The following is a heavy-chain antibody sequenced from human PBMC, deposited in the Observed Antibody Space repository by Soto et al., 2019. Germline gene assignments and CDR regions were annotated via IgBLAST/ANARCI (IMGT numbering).Heavy chain of an antibody. CDR3: ANHGCFDF. CDR2: ISVRGDYR. CDR1: GFTFSSSG. V-gene: IGHV3-23*01. J-gene: IGHJ3*01. Sequence: EGQLLQSGGGLVQPGESLRVSCAASGFTFSSSGMSWVRQAPGKGLEWVSSISVRGDYRYYADSVKGRFTISRDNSKNTLYLQMHSLTAEDTAVYYCANHGCFDFWCQGTMVAVSS.